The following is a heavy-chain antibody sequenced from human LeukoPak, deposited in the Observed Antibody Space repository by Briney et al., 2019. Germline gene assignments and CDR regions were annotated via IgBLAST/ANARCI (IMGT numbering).Heavy chain of an antibody. CDR3: ARHAGENSDFDY. Sequence: PSETLSLTCAVSGYSISSGYYWGWIRQPPGKGLEWIGSIYHSGSTYYNPSLKSRVTISVDMSKNQFSLKLSSVTAADTAVYYCARHAGENSDFDYWGQGTLVTVSP. V-gene: IGHV4-38-2*01. CDR1: GYSISSGYY. CDR2: IYHSGST. J-gene: IGHJ4*02. D-gene: IGHD3-16*01.